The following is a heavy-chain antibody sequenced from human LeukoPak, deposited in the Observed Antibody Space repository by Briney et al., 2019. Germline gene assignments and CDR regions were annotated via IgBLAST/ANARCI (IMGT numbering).Heavy chain of an antibody. CDR3: AKEGSSQNIDNYFDY. J-gene: IGHJ4*02. CDR1: GFTFSSYG. Sequence: GGSLRLSCAASGFTFSSYGMHWVRQAPGKGLEWVAFIRYDGSNKYYADSVKGRFTISRDNSKNTLYLQMNSLRAEGTAVYYCAKEGSSQNIDNYFDYWGQGTLVTVSS. D-gene: IGHD2/OR15-2a*01. CDR2: IRYDGSNK. V-gene: IGHV3-30*02.